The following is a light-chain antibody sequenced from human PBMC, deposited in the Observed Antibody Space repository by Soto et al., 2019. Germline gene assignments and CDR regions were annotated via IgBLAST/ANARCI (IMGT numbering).Light chain of an antibody. V-gene: IGKV3-15*01. CDR1: QSVRSTY. CDR3: QQYGDWPLT. CDR2: GVS. Sequence: EIVMTQSPVTLSVSPGERATLSCRASQSVRSTYLAWYQQKPGQAPRLLIFGVSNRAAGIPARFSGSGSGTEFTLTISSLQSEDFAVYYCQQYGDWPLTFGGGTKVDNK. J-gene: IGKJ4*01.